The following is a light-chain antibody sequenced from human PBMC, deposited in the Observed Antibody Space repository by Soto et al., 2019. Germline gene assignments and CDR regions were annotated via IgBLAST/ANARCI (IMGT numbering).Light chain of an antibody. V-gene: IGKV3D-11*03. CDR1: QGIGDT. CDR3: QQRSNWPPIT. CDR2: DTS. Sequence: EVVMRQSPATLSVSPGEGATLSCRASQGIGDTLAWYQHKPGQTPRLLIYDTSTRATGVPTRFSGSGSGTDFTLTISRLEPEDFAVYYCQQRSNWPPITFGQGTRLEIK. J-gene: IGKJ5*01.